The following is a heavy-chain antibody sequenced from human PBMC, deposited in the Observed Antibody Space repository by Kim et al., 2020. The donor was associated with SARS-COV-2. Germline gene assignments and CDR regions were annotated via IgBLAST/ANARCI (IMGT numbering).Heavy chain of an antibody. CDR2: IIPIFGTA. CDR1: GGTFSSYA. D-gene: IGHD2-15*01. J-gene: IGHJ4*02. V-gene: IGHV1-69*13. Sequence: SVKVSCKASGGTFSSYAISWVRQAPGQGLEWMGGIIPIFGTANYAQKFQGGVTITADESTSTAYMELSSLRSEDTAVYYCARGARWIEYCSGGSCYETLDYWGQGTLVTVSS. CDR3: ARGARWIEYCSGGSCYETLDY.